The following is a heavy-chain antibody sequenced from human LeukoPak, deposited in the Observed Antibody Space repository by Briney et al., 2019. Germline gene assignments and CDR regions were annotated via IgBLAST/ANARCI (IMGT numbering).Heavy chain of an antibody. V-gene: IGHV3-23*01. Sequence: GGSLRLSCAASGFTFSSYAMSWVRQAPGKGLEWVSAISGSGGSTYYADSVKGRFTISRDNSKNTLYLQMNSLRAEDTAVYYCAKGRGYHCSSTSCYPDYWGQGTLVTVSS. CDR2: ISGSGGST. D-gene: IGHD2-2*01. CDR1: GFTFSSYA. CDR3: AKGRGYHCSSTSCYPDY. J-gene: IGHJ4*02.